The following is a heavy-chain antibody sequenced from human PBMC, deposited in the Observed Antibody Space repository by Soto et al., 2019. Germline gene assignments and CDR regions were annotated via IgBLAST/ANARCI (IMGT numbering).Heavy chain of an antibody. CDR1: GGSFSGYY. Sequence: SETLSLTCAVYGGSFSGYYWSWIRQPPGKGLEWIGEINHSGSTNYNPSLKSRVTISVDTSKNQFSLKLSSVTAADTAVYYCARGQGYCSGGSCFAVYWGQGTLVTVSS. V-gene: IGHV4-34*01. CDR2: INHSGST. CDR3: ARGQGYCSGGSCFAVY. J-gene: IGHJ4*02. D-gene: IGHD2-15*01.